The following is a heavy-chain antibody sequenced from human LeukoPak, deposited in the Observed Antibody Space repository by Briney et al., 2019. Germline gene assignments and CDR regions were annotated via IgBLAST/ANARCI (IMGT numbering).Heavy chain of an antibody. CDR2: ISGSGGST. D-gene: IGHD2-15*01. CDR1: GFTFSSYA. V-gene: IGHV3-23*01. J-gene: IGHJ4*02. Sequence: GGSLRLSCAASGFTFSSYAMSWVRQAPGKGLEGVSAISGSGGSTYYADSVKGRFTISRDNSKNTLYLQMNSLRAEDTAVYYCAKTGASGGSSWYPYWGQGTLVTVSS. CDR3: AKTGASGGSSWYPY.